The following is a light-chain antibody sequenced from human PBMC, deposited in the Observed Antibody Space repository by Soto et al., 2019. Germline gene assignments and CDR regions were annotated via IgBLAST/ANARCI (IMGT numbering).Light chain of an antibody. V-gene: IGKV3D-7*01. CDR2: GTS. CDR1: PTVSRMY. CDR3: HQDFNLPWT. J-gene: IGKJ1*01. Sequence: EIVLTQSPGTLSLAPGERATLSCRASPTVSRMYLSLFQQKPGQAPRLLIYGTSTRATGIPVRFSGSGSGTDFTLTISRLQPEDFAVYFCHQDFNLPWTFGQGTKVDIK.